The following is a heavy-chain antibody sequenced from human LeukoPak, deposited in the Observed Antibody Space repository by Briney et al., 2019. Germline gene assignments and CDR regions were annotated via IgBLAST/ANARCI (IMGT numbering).Heavy chain of an antibody. CDR1: GFAVSNNY. J-gene: IGHJ1*01. CDR2: IYGGGST. D-gene: IGHD3-22*01. CDR3: ARAYDSSGYWTGYFHH. Sequence: GGSLRPSCAASGFAVSNNYMSWVRQAPGKGLEWDSIIYGGGSTYYADSVNGRFTISRHNSKNTLFLQMNSLRTDDTAVYYCARAYDSSGYWTGYFHHWGQGTLVTVSS. V-gene: IGHV3-53*04.